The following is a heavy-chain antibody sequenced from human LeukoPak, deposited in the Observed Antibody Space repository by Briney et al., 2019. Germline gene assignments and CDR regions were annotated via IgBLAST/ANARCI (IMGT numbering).Heavy chain of an antibody. V-gene: IGHV3-7*03. CDR1: GFTFSSYW. J-gene: IGHJ6*02. Sequence: GGSLRLSCAASGFTFSSYWMNWARQAPGKGLEWVASINHNGNVNYYVDSVKGRFTIYRDNAKNSLYLQMSNLRAEDTAVYFCAWGGGLDVWGQGATVTVSS. D-gene: IGHD3-16*01. CDR3: AWGGGLDV. CDR2: INHNGNVN.